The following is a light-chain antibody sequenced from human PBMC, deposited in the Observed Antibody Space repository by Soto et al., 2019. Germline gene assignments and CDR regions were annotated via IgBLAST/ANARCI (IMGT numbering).Light chain of an antibody. CDR2: DVN. J-gene: IGLJ7*01. V-gene: IGLV2-11*01. CDR1: SSDIGGYDY. Sequence: QSALTQPRSVSGSPGHSVTISCTGTSSDIGGYDYVSWYQQHPGKAPALLIYDVNERLSGVPDRFSGSKSSNTASLTISGLQADDEATFYCCSYAGDYTWVFGGGTQLTVL. CDR3: CSYAGDYTWV.